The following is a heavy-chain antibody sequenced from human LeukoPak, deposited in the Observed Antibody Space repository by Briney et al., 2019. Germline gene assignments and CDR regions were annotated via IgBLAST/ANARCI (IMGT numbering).Heavy chain of an antibody. CDR2: IYYSGST. D-gene: IGHD6-19*01. CDR3: AREGIAVAGPTFDY. Sequence: SETLSLTCTVSGGSISSYYWSWIRQPPGKGLEWIGYIYYSGSTNYNPSLKSRVTISVDTSKNQFSLKLSSVTAADTAVYYCAREGIAVAGPTFDYWGQGTLVTVSS. CDR1: GGSISSYY. J-gene: IGHJ4*02. V-gene: IGHV4-59*12.